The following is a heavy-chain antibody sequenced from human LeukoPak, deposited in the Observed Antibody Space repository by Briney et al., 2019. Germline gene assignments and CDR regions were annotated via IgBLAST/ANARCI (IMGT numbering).Heavy chain of an antibody. D-gene: IGHD6-19*01. CDR3: TRESLRAVAGPVIDY. Sequence: PGGSLRLSCTASGFTFGDYAMSWVRQAPGKGLEWVGFIRSKAYGGTTEYAASVKGRFTISRDDSKSIAYLQMNSLKTEDTAVYYCTRESLRAVAGPVIDYWGQGTLVTVSS. J-gene: IGHJ4*02. V-gene: IGHV3-49*04. CDR1: GFTFGDYA. CDR2: IRSKAYGGTT.